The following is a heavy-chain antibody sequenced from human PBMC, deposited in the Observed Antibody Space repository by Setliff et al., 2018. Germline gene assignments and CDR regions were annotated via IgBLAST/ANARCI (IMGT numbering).Heavy chain of an antibody. D-gene: IGHD3-10*01. CDR3: ARDFFYGTGSKAAGGMDV. Sequence: ASVKVSCKASGYTFTAYYMHWVQQAPGQGLEWMGWINPNSGDTNYAQNFQGRVTMTRDTSISTAYMELSRLRSDDTAVYYCARDFFYGTGSKAAGGMDVWGQGTTVTVSS. CDR2: INPNSGDT. J-gene: IGHJ6*02. V-gene: IGHV1-2*02. CDR1: GYTFTAYY.